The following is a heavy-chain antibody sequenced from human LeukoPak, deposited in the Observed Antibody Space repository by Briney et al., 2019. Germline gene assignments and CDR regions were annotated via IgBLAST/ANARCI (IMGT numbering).Heavy chain of an antibody. CDR2: ISGSGGST. CDR1: GLTFRSYA. Sequence: GGSLRLSCAASGLTFRSYAMNWVRQAPGKGLEWVSAISGSGGSTYYADSVKGRFTISRDSSKNTLFLQMNRLRPEDAAVYYCAKAPVTTCRGAYCYPFDYWGQGTLVTVSS. V-gene: IGHV3-23*01. CDR3: AKAPVTTCRGAYCYPFDY. D-gene: IGHD2-21*01. J-gene: IGHJ4*02.